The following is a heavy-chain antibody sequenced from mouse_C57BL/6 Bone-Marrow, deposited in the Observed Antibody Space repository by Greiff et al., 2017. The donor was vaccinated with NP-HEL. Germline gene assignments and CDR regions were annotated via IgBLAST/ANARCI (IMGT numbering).Heavy chain of an antibody. CDR3: ARGGLYDYAFAY. J-gene: IGHJ3*01. CDR2: ISDGGSYT. Sequence: EVKLMGSGGGLVKPGGSLKLSCAASGFTFSSYAMSWVRQTPEKRLEWVATISDGGSYTYYPDNVKGRFTISRDNAKNNLYLQMSHLKSEDTAMYYCARGGLYDYAFAYWGQGTLVTVSA. D-gene: IGHD2-4*01. CDR1: GFTFSSYA. V-gene: IGHV5-4*03.